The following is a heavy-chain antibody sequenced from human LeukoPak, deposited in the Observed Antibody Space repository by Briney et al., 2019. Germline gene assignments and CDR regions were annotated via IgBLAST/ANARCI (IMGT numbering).Heavy chain of an antibody. V-gene: IGHV3-20*04. D-gene: IGHD6-13*01. CDR3: ARDRGIVAGSYYYYDMAV. CDR1: GLTFDDYG. CDR2: INWNGGTT. J-gene: IGHJ6*03. Sequence: GGSLRLSCATSGLTFDDYGMSWVHQAPGKGLEWVSGINWNGGTTGYVDSVKGRFTISRDNAKNSLYLQMNSLRAEDTALYYCARDRGIVAGSYYYYDMAVWGKGTTVIVSS.